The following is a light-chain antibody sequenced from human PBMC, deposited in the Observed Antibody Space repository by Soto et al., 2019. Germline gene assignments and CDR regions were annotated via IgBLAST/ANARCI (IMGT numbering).Light chain of an antibody. Sequence: DSVLTQSPGTLSSSPGERATLFCRASQSGTDNYLAWYQHKPGQPPRLLIYAASSRATGIPDRFSGSGSGTDFTLTISRLEPEDFAVYYCQQYGNSRVFGPGNKVDI. CDR1: QSGTDNY. V-gene: IGKV3-20*01. J-gene: IGKJ3*01. CDR3: QQYGNSRV. CDR2: AAS.